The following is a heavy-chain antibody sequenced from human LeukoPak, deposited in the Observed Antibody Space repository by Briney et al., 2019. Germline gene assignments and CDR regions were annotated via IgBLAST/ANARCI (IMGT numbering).Heavy chain of an antibody. J-gene: IGHJ4*02. CDR2: INQDGSEK. CDR1: GFTFSSYW. D-gene: IGHD3-22*01. Sequence: GGSLRLSCAVSGFTFSSYWMDWVRQAPGKGLEWVANINQDGSEKYYVDSVKGRFTISRDNAKNSLYLQMNRLRAEDTAMYYCARVTGDTSSYRPCNYWGQGTLVTVSS. V-gene: IGHV3-7*01. CDR3: ARVTGDTSSYRPCNY.